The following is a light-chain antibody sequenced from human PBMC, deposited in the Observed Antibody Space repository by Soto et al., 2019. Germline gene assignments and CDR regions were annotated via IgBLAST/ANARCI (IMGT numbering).Light chain of an antibody. J-gene: IGKJ2*01. CDR3: QQYGSSPPFT. CDR2: GAS. V-gene: IGKV3-20*01. Sequence: EIVLTQSPGTLSLSPGARATLSCRASQSVSSNYLAWHQQKPGQAPSLLIDGASNRATGVPDRFSGSGSGTGFSLTISRVEPEDFAVYFYQQYGSSPPFTFGQGTKVEIK. CDR1: QSVSSNY.